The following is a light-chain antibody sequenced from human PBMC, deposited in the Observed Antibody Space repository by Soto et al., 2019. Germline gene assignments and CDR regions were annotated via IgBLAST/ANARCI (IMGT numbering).Light chain of an antibody. CDR3: SSYTTSSTL. J-gene: IGLJ2*01. CDR1: SSDIGGKNY. V-gene: IGLV2-14*03. Sequence: QSALTQPASVSGSPGQSITISCTGTSSDIGGKNYVSWYQQHPGKAPKLMIYDVTNRPSGVSNRFSGSKSGNTASLTISGLQAEDEADYYCSSYTTSSTLFGGGTKVTVL. CDR2: DVT.